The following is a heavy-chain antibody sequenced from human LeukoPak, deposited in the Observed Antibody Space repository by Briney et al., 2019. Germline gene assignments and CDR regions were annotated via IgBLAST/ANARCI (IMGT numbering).Heavy chain of an antibody. D-gene: IGHD5/OR15-5a*01. J-gene: IGHJ4*02. CDR1: GGSLSSGNYH. CDR2: MFYSGRT. Sequence: PETLSLTCTVSGGSLSSGNYHSAWTRHPPGKGPEWLGCMFYSGRTYYNPPLKRRVTISESTSTNQFSLKVTSVTATYTSVYYCGRHPTRRDVYDHLDYWGGGTLVSVSS. CDR3: GRHPTRRDVYDHLDY. V-gene: IGHV4-39*01.